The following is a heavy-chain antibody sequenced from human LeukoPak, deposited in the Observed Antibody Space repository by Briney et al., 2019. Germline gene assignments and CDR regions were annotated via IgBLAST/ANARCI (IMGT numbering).Heavy chain of an antibody. V-gene: IGHV3-53*01. CDR2: IYSGGST. D-gene: IGHD3-9*01. CDR1: GFTVSSNY. J-gene: IGHJ3*02. Sequence: PGGSLRLSCAASGFTVSSNYMSWVRQAPGKGLEWVSVIYSGGSTYYADSVKGRFTISRDNSKNTLYLQMNSLRAEDTAVYCCARALMYYDILTGRDAFDIWGQGTMVTVSS. CDR3: ARALMYYDILTGRDAFDI.